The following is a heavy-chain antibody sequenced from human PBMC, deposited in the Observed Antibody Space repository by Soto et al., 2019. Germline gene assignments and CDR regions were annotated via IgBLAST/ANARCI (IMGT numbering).Heavy chain of an antibody. D-gene: IGHD3-22*01. CDR2: IGASGVTT. J-gene: IGHJ4*02. CDR3: ATGTNNSGWYG. Sequence: EVQMLESGGGLVQPGGSLRLSCAASGFTFSNFGMSWVRQAPGKALEWVSGIGASGVTTTYAVSVKGRFTISRDNSKNTLSLQMNSLRVEDTAVYYCATGTNNSGWYGWGQGTQVTVSS. V-gene: IGHV3-23*01. CDR1: GFTFSNFG.